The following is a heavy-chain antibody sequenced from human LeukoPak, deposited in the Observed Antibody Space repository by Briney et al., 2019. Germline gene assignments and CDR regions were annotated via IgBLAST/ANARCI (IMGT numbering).Heavy chain of an antibody. CDR1: GSTFSSYG. D-gene: IGHD1-26*01. J-gene: IGHJ4*02. Sequence: GGSLTLSCAASGSTFSSYGMSWVRQAPGKGLEWVSAISGSGGSTYYADSVKGRFTISRDNSKNTLYLQMNSLRAEDTAVYYCARTGGSYPYYFEYWGQGTLVTVSS. V-gene: IGHV3-23*01. CDR3: ARTGGSYPYYFEY. CDR2: ISGSGGST.